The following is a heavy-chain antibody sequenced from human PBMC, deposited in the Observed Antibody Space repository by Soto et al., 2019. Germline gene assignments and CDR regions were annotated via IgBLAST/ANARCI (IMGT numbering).Heavy chain of an antibody. CDR2: IYYSGYT. D-gene: IGHD6-19*01. J-gene: IGHJ4*02. Sequence: PSETLSLSCTVSGGSISSYYWSWIRQPPGKGLEWIGSIYYSGYTLYNPSLKSRVTISVDTSKNQFSLKLSSVTAADTAVYYCARLSSGWYGYWGQGSLVTVSS. V-gene: IGHV4-59*05. CDR1: GGSISSYY. CDR3: ARLSSGWYGY.